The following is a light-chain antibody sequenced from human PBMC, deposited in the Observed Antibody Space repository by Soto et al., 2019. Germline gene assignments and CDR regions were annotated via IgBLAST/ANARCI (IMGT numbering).Light chain of an antibody. CDR3: QQYNNWPRT. Sequence: EVVLTQSPGTLSLSPWEIATLSCRAIQSVSSSYLGWYQQKPGQAPRLLIYGASTRASGVPAKFSGSGSGTEFTLTISSLQSEDFAVYYCQQYNNWPRTFGQGTKVDIK. CDR2: GAS. CDR1: QSVSSSY. V-gene: IGKV3-15*01. J-gene: IGKJ1*01.